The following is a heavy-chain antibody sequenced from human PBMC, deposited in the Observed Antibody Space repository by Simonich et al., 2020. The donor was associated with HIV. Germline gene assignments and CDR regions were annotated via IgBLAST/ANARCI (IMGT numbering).Heavy chain of an antibody. D-gene: IGHD1-1*01. Sequence: QVQLQQWGAGLLKPSETLSLTCAVYGGSFNGYSWSWIRQSPERGLQWIGEINHSGITNYNPSLMGRGTISVDTSKNQFSLELSSVTAADTALYFCASHVNEQDYFDFWGQGTLITVSS. CDR3: ASHVNEQDYFDF. J-gene: IGHJ4*02. CDR2: INHSGIT. V-gene: IGHV4-34*01. CDR1: GGSFNGYS.